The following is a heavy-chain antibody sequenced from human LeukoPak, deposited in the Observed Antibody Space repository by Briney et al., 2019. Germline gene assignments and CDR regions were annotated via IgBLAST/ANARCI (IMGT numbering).Heavy chain of an antibody. CDR1: GGSFSGYY. Sequence: PSETRSLTCAVYGGSFSGYYWSWIRQPPGKGLEWIGEINHSGSTNYNPSLKSRVTISVDTSKNQFSLKLSSVTAADTAVYYCAKSNGYGLVDIWGQGTMVTVSS. V-gene: IGHV4-34*01. CDR3: AKSNGYGLVDI. J-gene: IGHJ3*02. D-gene: IGHD3-10*01. CDR2: INHSGST.